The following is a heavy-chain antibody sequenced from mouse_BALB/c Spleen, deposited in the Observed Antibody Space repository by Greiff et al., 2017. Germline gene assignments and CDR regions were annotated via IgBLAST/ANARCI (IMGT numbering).Heavy chain of an antibody. Sequence: VMLVESGPGLVAPSQSLSITCTVSGFSLTSYDISWIRQPPGKGLEWLGVIWTGGGTNYNSAFMSRLSISKDNSKSQVFLKMNSLQTDDTAIYYCVRDYDYDEGDYYAMDYWGQGTSVTVSS. CDR3: VRDYDYDEGDYYAMDY. V-gene: IGHV2-9-2*01. D-gene: IGHD2-4*01. J-gene: IGHJ4*01. CDR1: GFSLTSYD. CDR2: IWTGGGT.